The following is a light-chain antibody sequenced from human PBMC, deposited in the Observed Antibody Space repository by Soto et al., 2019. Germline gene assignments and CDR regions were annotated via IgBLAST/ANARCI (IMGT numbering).Light chain of an antibody. CDR1: SSDVGGYNY. CDR2: DVS. Sequence: QSVLTQPASVSGSPGQSINISCTGTSSDVGGYNYVSWYQHHPGNASKLIIYDVSNRPSGVSNSFSGSKSGNTASLTISGLQPEDEADYYCSSYTTSNTRQIVFGTGTKVTVL. V-gene: IGLV2-14*03. CDR3: SSYTTSNTRQIV. J-gene: IGLJ1*01.